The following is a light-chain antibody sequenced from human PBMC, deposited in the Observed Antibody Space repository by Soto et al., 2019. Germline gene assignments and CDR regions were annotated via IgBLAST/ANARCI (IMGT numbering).Light chain of an antibody. J-gene: IGKJ2*01. Sequence: DIQMTQSPSSLSAFVGDRVTITCRASQTISRYLNWYQQIPGKAPKLLIYAASSLQSEVPSRFSGSGSRTDFTLTISSLQPEDFATYYCQQSYSAPYTFGQGTKLEIK. V-gene: IGKV1-39*01. CDR2: AAS. CDR3: QQSYSAPYT. CDR1: QTISRY.